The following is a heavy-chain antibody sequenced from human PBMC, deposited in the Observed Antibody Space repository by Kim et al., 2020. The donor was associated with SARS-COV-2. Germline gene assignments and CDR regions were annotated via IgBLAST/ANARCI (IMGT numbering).Heavy chain of an antibody. CDR1: GIRFDDYA. Sequence: GGSLRLSCAASGIRFDDYAMHWVRQPPGKGLEWVSGINWNSGHIGYADSVKGRFTISRDNAKSSLYLQLDSVRLEDTAFYFCTRAQGAGFSGYEYDLWGQGTLVTVSS. J-gene: IGHJ5*02. CDR3: TRAQGAGFSGYEYDL. CDR2: INWNSGHI. D-gene: IGHD5-12*01. V-gene: IGHV3-9*01.